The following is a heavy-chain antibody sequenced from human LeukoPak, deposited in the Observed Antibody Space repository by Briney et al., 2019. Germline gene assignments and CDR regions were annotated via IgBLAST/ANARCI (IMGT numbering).Heavy chain of an antibody. CDR2: ISYDGSNK. Sequence: GRSLRLSCAASGFTFSSYGMHWVRQAPGKGLEWVAVISYDGSNKYYADSVKGRFTISRDNSKNTLYLHMNSLRAEDTAVYYCAKDGITMVRGVIIKRRGNYFDYWGQGTLVTVSS. J-gene: IGHJ4*02. V-gene: IGHV3-30*18. CDR3: AKDGITMVRGVIIKRRGNYFDY. CDR1: GFTFSSYG. D-gene: IGHD3-10*01.